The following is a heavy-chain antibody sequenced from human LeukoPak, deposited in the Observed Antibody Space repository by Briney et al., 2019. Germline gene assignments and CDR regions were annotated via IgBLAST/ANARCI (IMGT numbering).Heavy chain of an antibody. Sequence: PGGSLRLSCAASGFTFSNYGMHWVRQAPGKGLEWVAFIRYDGSNKYYADSVKGRFTISRDNAKNSLYLQMNSLRAEDTAVYYCARDASDSSGYLYYFDYWGQGTLVTVSS. J-gene: IGHJ4*02. D-gene: IGHD3-22*01. CDR2: IRYDGSNK. CDR3: ARDASDSSGYLYYFDY. V-gene: IGHV3-30*02. CDR1: GFTFSNYG.